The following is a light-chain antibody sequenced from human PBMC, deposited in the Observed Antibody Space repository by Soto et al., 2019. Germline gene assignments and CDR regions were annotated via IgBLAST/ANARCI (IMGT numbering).Light chain of an antibody. Sequence: EVVLTQSPGTLSLSPGERATLSCRASQSVSSYFAWYQQKPGQAPRLLIYGASTRATGIPARFTGSGSGTELILTITRLQGEDSAVYYCQEYNTWPWTFGQGSKVAIK. CDR2: GAS. J-gene: IGKJ1*01. CDR1: QSVSSY. CDR3: QEYNTWPWT. V-gene: IGKV3-15*01.